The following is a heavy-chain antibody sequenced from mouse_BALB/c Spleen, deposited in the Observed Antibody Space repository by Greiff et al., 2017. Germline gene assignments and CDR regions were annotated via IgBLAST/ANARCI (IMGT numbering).Heavy chain of an antibody. CDR1: GFTFSSYA. D-gene: IGHD2-3*01. CDR3: ARGHDGSHY. CDR2: ISSGGST. J-gene: IGHJ2*01. Sequence: EVHLVESGGGLVKPGGSLKLSCAASGFTFSSYAMSWVRQTPEKRLEWVASISSGGSTYYPDSVKGRFTISRDNARNILYLQMSSLRSEDTAMYYCARGHDGSHYWGQGTTLTVSS. V-gene: IGHV5-6-5*01.